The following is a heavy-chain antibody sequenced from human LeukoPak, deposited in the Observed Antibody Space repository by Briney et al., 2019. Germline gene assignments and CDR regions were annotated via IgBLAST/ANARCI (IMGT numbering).Heavy chain of an antibody. CDR1: GFTFSSHA. J-gene: IGHJ5*02. CDR2: ISGRGDTT. V-gene: IGHV3-23*01. D-gene: IGHD3-16*01. CDR3: ARVGSGPLIGRDRFDP. Sequence: HTGGSLRLSCAASGFTFSSHAMHWVRQAPGKGLEWVSSISGRGDTTYHADSVKGRFTISRDNSKNMLYLQMNSLRVEDTAEYCCARVGSGPLIGRDRFDPWGPGTRVTVSS.